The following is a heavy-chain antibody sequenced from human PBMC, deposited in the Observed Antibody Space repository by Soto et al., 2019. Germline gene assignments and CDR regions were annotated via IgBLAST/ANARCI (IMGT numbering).Heavy chain of an antibody. J-gene: IGHJ3*01. V-gene: IGHV3-33*03. CDR2: IWYDGSNK. CDR1: GFSFSSYG. D-gene: IGHD1-26*01. CDR3: ARAQYTGSYFDACDV. Sequence: PGGSLRVSCAASGFSFSSYGMHWVRQAPGKGLDWVAVIWYDGSNKYYAESVKGRFTISRDNSKNTLYVQMNSLTVEDTAVYYCARAQYTGSYFDACDVWGQGTMVTVSS.